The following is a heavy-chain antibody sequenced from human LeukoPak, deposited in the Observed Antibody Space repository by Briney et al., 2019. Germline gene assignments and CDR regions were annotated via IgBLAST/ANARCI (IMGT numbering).Heavy chain of an antibody. CDR1: GFTFSSYW. V-gene: IGHV3-30*02. CDR2: IRYDGSNK. Sequence: GGSLRLSCAASGFTFSSYWMSWVRQAPGKGLEWVAFIRYDGSNKYYADSVKGRFTISRDNSKNTLYLQMNSLRAEDTAVYYCAKPGGSRRGGEDWFDPWGQGTLVTVSS. J-gene: IGHJ5*02. D-gene: IGHD2-15*01. CDR3: AKPGGSRRGGEDWFDP.